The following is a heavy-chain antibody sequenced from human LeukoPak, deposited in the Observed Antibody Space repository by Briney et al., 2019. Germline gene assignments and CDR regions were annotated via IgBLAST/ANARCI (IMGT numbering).Heavy chain of an antibody. V-gene: IGHV1-69*13. CDR3: ARAGYCSGGSCYPGQH. J-gene: IGHJ1*01. CDR1: GGTFSSYA. Sequence: SVKVSCKASGGTFSSYAISWVRQAPGQGLEWMGGIIPIFGTANYAQKFQGRVTITADESTSTAYMELSSLRSEDTAVYYCARAGYCSGGSCYPGQHWGQGTLVTVSS. D-gene: IGHD2-15*01. CDR2: IIPIFGTA.